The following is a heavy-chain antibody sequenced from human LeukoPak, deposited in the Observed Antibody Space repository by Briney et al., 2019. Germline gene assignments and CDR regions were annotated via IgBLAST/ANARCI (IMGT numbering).Heavy chain of an antibody. D-gene: IGHD3-10*01. V-gene: IGHV1-69*06. CDR1: GGTFSSYA. J-gene: IGHJ4*02. CDR2: IIPIFGTA. CDR3: ARDPNLFSPTVLLWFGDY. Sequence: GASVKVSCKASGGTFSSYAISWVRQAPGQGLEWMGGIIPIFGTANYAQKFQGRVTITADKSTSTAYMELSSLRSEDTAVYYCARDPNLFSPTVLLWFGDYWGQGTLVTVPS.